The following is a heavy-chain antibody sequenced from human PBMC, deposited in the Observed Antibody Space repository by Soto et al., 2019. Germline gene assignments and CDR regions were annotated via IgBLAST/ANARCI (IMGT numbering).Heavy chain of an antibody. CDR1: GYTFTSDW. CDR2: IYPRDSDT. J-gene: IGHJ5*02. D-gene: IGHD1-26*01. CDR3: ARYRIVGATGGWFDP. V-gene: IGHV5-51*07. Sequence: GESLKISCQVSGYTFTSDWIGWVHQTPGKGLEWMGIIYPRDSDTRYSPSFQGQVTFSVDKSISTAYLQWSGLKASDTAMYYCARYRIVGATGGWFDPWGQGTLVTVSS.